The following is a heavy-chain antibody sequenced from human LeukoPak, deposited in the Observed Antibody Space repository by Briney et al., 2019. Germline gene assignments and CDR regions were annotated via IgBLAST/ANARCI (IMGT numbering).Heavy chain of an antibody. CDR2: ITSSSSYI. J-gene: IGHJ4*02. CDR3: AKDSLRTLPAASFDY. CDR1: GFTFSSYS. D-gene: IGHD2-2*01. V-gene: IGHV3-21*04. Sequence: GGSLRLSCAASGFTFSSYSMNWVRQAPGKGLEWVSSITSSSSYIYYADSVKGRFTISRDNAKNSLYLQMNSLRAEDTAVYYCAKDSLRTLPAASFDYWGQGTLVTVSS.